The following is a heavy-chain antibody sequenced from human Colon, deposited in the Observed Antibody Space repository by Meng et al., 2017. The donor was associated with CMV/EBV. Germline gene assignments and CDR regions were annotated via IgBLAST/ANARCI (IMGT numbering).Heavy chain of an antibody. V-gene: IGHV3-7*01. CDR2: INEDGSEK. J-gene: IGHJ6*02. CDR3: ARDRGTAVGEDGMDV. D-gene: IGHD3-10*01. CDR1: GFTFNNFA. Sequence: GESLKISCVASGFTFNNFAMGWVRQAPGKGLEWVANINEDGSEKFYGDFVKGRFTVSRDSASNSLFLQTSSLRDEDTAVYYCARDRGTAVGEDGMDVWGQGTTVTVSS.